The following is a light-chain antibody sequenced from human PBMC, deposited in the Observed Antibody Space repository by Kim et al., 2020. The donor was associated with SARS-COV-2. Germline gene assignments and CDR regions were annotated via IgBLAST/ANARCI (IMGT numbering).Light chain of an antibody. Sequence: RATIPCTGSSSNIGAIYDVPWYQPLPGTAPNLLIYGNNNRPSGVPDRFSGSKSGTSASLAITGLQAEDEADYYCQSYDNNLNSWVFGGGTKLTVL. CDR3: QSYDNNLNSWV. V-gene: IGLV1-40*01. CDR2: GNN. J-gene: IGLJ3*02. CDR1: SSNIGAIYD.